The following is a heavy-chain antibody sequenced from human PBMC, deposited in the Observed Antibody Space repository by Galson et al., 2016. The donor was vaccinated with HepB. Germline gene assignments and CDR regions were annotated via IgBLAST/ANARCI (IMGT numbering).Heavy chain of an antibody. CDR2: IYDSGST. V-gene: IGHV4-39*01. D-gene: IGHD3-10*01. J-gene: IGHJ6*02. CDR3: ARHFWVRGVIPNLTTAVTYGMDV. Sequence: SETLSLTCTVSGGSISSSNYFWGWIRQPPGKGLEWIGNIYDSGSTYYNPSLKSRVTISVDTSKNQFSLKLSSVTAADTAVYYCARHFWVRGVIPNLTTAVTYGMDVWGQGTTVTVSS. CDR1: GGSISSSNYF.